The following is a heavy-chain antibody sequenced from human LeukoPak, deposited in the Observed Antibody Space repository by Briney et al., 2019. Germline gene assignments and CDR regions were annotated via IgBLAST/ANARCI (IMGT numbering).Heavy chain of an antibody. CDR1: GGSFSGYY. Sequence: SETLSLXCAVYGGSFSGYYWSWIRQPPGKELEWMGEINHSGSTSYNPSLKSRVTISVDTSKNQSSLKLSSVTAADTAVYYCARGQRYCSGGSCYLRYYYYYMDVWGKGTTVTVSS. J-gene: IGHJ6*03. D-gene: IGHD2-15*01. CDR3: ARGQRYCSGGSCYLRYYYYYMDV. CDR2: INHSGST. V-gene: IGHV4-34*01.